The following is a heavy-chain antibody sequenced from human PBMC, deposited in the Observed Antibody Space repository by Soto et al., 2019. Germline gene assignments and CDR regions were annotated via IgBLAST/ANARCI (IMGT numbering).Heavy chain of an antibody. D-gene: IGHD6-19*01. J-gene: IGHJ4*02. CDR3: AKVSHQQWLAPFDS. V-gene: IGHV3-23*01. CDR2: ISGSGGST. Sequence: GGSLRLSCAASGFTFSSYAMSWVRQAPGKGLEWVSAISGSGGSTYYADSVKGRFTISRDSSKNTLYLQMNSLRAEDTAVYYCAKVSHQQWLAPFDSWGQGTLVTVSA. CDR1: GFTFSSYA.